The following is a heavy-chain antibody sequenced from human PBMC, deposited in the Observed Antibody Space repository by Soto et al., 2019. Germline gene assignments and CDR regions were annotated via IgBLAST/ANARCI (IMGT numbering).Heavy chain of an antibody. CDR2: VYYRGRS. V-gene: IGHV4-39*01. CDR1: GGSVTNSSYY. CDR3: VSQRTTVPTQAYFDY. J-gene: IGHJ4*02. D-gene: IGHD4-17*01. Sequence: SETLSHTYPVSGGSVTNSSYYWGWNRQSPGKGLEWIGSVYYRGRSYSKSSVKSRVTISVDTSKNRFSLSLNSVTASDTAVYFCVSQRTTVPTQAYFDYWGPGDLVTVS.